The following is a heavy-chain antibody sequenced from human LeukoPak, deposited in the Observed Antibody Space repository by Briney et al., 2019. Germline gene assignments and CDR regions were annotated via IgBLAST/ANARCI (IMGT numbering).Heavy chain of an antibody. J-gene: IGHJ3*02. V-gene: IGHV4-4*02. D-gene: IGHD2-15*01. CDR3: ARVVVVAAIRAFDI. Sequence: PSETLSLTCAVSGGSISSSNWWSWVRQPPGKGLEWIGEIYHSGSTNYNPSLKSRVTISVDKSKNQFSLKLSSVTAADTAVYYCARVVVVAAIRAFDIWGQGTMVTVSS. CDR1: GGSISSSNW. CDR2: IYHSGST.